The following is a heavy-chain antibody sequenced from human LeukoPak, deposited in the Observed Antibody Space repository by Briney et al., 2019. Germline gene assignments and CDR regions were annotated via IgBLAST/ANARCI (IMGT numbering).Heavy chain of an antibody. CDR1: GYTFTGYY. CDR2: INPNSGGT. CDR3: ARESDNSSTMDV. Sequence: ASVKVSCKASGYTFTGYYMHWVRQAPGQGLEWMGWINPNSGGTNYAQKFQGRVTMTRDTSISTAYMELSRLRSDDTAVYYCARESDNSSTMDVWGKGTTVTVSS. D-gene: IGHD2-2*01. J-gene: IGHJ6*03. V-gene: IGHV1-2*02.